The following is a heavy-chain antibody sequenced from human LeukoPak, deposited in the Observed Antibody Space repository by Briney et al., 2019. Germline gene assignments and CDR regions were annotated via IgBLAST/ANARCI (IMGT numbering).Heavy chain of an antibody. Sequence: ASVKVSCKASKDTFTNYQIHWVRQAPGHGLEWMGTIDPNGGSTSYAQKFQTRVTLTRDTSTGQLYMEMRSLRLGDTAVFYCARGPRFCSGDSCYATFWGQGSLVIVS. CDR1: KDTFTNYQ. V-gene: IGHV1-46*01. CDR3: ARGPRFCSGDSCYATF. CDR2: IDPNGGST. J-gene: IGHJ4*02. D-gene: IGHD2-15*01.